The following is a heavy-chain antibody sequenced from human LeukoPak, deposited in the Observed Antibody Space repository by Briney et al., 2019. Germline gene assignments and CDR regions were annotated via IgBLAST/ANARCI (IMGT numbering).Heavy chain of an antibody. CDR2: INGSGGST. Sequence: GGSLRLSCAASGFTFSSYAMSWVRQAPGKGLEWVSAINGSGGSTYYADSVKGRFTISSGNSKNALYLQMNRLRAEDTDVYYCAKAISDRSGYSYYYYMDVWGKGTTVTVSS. D-gene: IGHD3-22*01. V-gene: IGHV3-23*01. CDR3: AKAISDRSGYSYYYYMDV. J-gene: IGHJ6*03. CDR1: GFTFSSYA.